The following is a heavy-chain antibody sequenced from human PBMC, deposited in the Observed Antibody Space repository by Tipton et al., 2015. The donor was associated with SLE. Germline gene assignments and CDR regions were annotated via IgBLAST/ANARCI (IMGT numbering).Heavy chain of an antibody. Sequence: GSLRLSCAASGFTFSTYAMTWVRQAPGKGLEWVSTIGSNGATTYYADSVKGRYTISRDNSKNTLDLQMNTLRAEDTAVYYCAKSNQADYWGQGTLVTVSS. CDR2: IGSNGATT. CDR3: AKSNQADY. J-gene: IGHJ4*02. CDR1: GFTFSTYA. V-gene: IGHV3-23*01. D-gene: IGHD4-11*01.